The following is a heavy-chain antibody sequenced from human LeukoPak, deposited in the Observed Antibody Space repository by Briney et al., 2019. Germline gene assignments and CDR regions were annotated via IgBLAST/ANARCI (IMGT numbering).Heavy chain of an antibody. V-gene: IGHV1-2*02. CDR2: INPNSGGT. CDR3: AREPSTYCSSTSCRIGFYGMDV. CDR1: GYTFTGYH. Sequence: ASVTVSCKASGYTFTGYHMHWVRQAPGQGLEWMGWINPNSGGTNYAQKFQGRVTMTRDTSISTAYMELSRLRSDDTAVYYCAREPSTYCSSTSCRIGFYGMDVWGQGTTVTVSS. J-gene: IGHJ6*02. D-gene: IGHD2-2*01.